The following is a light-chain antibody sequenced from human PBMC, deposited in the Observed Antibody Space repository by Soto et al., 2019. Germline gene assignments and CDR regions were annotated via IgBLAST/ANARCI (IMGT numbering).Light chain of an antibody. CDR1: SSDVGGYNY. J-gene: IGLJ1*01. V-gene: IGLV2-11*01. CDR3: CSYAAMYSYV. Sequence: QSALTQPRSVSGSPGQSVTISCTGTSSDVGGYNYVSWYQQHPGKAPKLMIYDVSKRPSGVPDRFSGSKSGNTASLTISGLQAEDEADYYCCSYAAMYSYVFAAGTKVTVL. CDR2: DVS.